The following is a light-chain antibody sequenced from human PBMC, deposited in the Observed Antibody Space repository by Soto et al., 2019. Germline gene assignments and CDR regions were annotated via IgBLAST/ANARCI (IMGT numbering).Light chain of an antibody. CDR1: QSVSSSY. CDR3: QQYDNWPLWT. Sequence: IVLSQSPGTLSLSPRDRATLSCRASQSVSSSYLAWYQQKPRQSPRLLLYDASTRAAGIPARFSGSGSGTELRLPISSLQSEDFAVSYCQQYDNWPLWTFGPGTKVDIK. V-gene: IGKV3-15*01. CDR2: DAS. J-gene: IGKJ1*01.